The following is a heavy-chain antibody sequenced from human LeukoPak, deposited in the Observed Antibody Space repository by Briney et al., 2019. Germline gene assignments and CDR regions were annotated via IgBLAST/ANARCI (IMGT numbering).Heavy chain of an antibody. V-gene: IGHV3-33*08. CDR3: ARDHSSGWYSDYFDY. Sequence: GGSLRLSCAVSGFTFSSYWMHWVRQAPGKGLEWVAVIWYDGSNKYYADSVKGRFTISRDNSKNTLYLQMNSLRAEDTAVYYCARDHSSGWYSDYFDYWGQGTLVTVSS. D-gene: IGHD6-19*01. CDR1: GFTFSSYW. J-gene: IGHJ4*02. CDR2: IWYDGSNK.